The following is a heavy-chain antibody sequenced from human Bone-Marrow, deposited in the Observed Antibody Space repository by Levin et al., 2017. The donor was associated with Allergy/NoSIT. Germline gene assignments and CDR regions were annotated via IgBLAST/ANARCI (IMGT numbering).Heavy chain of an antibody. V-gene: IGHV3-49*03. CDR3: TRGDPYCSGGSCYGRIFV. Sequence: GGSLRLSCTASGFTFGDYAMSWFRQAPGKGLEWVGFIRSKAYGGTTEYAASVKGRFTISRDDSKSIAYLQMNSLKTEDTAVYYCTRGDPYCSGGSCYGRIFVWGQGTLVTVSS. J-gene: IGHJ4*02. D-gene: IGHD2-15*01. CDR2: IRSKAYGGTT. CDR1: GFTFGDYA.